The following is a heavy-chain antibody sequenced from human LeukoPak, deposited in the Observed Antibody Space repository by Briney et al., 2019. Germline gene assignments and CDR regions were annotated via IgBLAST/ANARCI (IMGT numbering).Heavy chain of an antibody. J-gene: IGHJ4*02. CDR2: INPNTGDT. CDR1: GYTFTGQY. D-gene: IGHD3-16*02. CDR3: ARDYLGLYYFDY. Sequence: ASVKVSCKASGYTFTGQYMHWVRQAPGQGLEWMGYINPNTGDTNFAQKFQGRVSMTRDTSITTAYLVLTRLRFDDTAVYYCARDYLGLYYFDYWGQGTLVTVSS. V-gene: IGHV1-2*02.